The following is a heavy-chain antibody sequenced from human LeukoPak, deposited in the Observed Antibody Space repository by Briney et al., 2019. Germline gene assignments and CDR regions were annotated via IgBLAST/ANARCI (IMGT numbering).Heavy chain of an antibody. J-gene: IGHJ4*02. V-gene: IGHV4-59*08. CDR1: GGSISSYY. CDR2: IYYSGST. CDR3: ARGPSPLRFLEWTHFDY. Sequence: PSETLSLTCTVSGGSISSYYWSWIRQPPGKGLEWIGYIYYSGSTNYNPSLKSRVTISVDTSKNQFSLKLSSVTAADTAVYYCARGPSPLRFLEWTHFDYWGQGTLVTVSS. D-gene: IGHD3-3*01.